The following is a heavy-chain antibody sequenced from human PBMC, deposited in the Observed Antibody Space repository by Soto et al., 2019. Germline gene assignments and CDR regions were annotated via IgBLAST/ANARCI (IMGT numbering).Heavy chain of an antibody. CDR2: INAGNGNT. CDR3: ARGPRDHFYYDSSDYARSYGMDV. V-gene: IGHV1-3*01. J-gene: IGHJ6*02. Sequence: ASVKVSCKASGYTFTSHAMHWVRQAPGQRLEWMGWINAGNGNTKYSQKFQGRVTITRDTSASTAYMELSSLRSEDTAVYYCARGPRDHFYYDSSDYARSYGMDVWGQGTTVTVSS. CDR1: GYTFTSHA. D-gene: IGHD3-22*01.